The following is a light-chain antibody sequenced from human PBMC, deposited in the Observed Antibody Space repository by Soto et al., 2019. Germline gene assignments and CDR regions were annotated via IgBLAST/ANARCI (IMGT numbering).Light chain of an antibody. V-gene: IGKV1-5*01. CDR1: QSISNW. CDR3: QQVNSYPLT. J-gene: IGKJ4*01. Sequence: DIQMTQSPSTLSTSVGDRVTITCRASQSISNWLAWYQQKPGKAPKLLIYDASSLQSGVPSRFSGSGYGTEFTLTISSLQPEDFATYYCQQVNSYPLTFGGGTKVDIK. CDR2: DAS.